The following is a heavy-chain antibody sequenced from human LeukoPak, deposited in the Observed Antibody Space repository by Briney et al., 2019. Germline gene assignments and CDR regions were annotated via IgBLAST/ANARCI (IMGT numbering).Heavy chain of an antibody. J-gene: IGHJ1*01. D-gene: IGHD3-22*01. CDR1: GDSFSRSDSY. V-gene: IGHV4-39*01. CDR2: IYYSGRT. CDR3: ARRRYYDGSGYLE. Sequence: SETLSLTCSVSGDSFSRSDSYWDWIRQPPGKGLEWIGTIYYSGRTYYSPSLKSRVTMSVDPSNNQFSLTLRSVTAADTALYYCARRRYYDGSGYLEWGQGTLLSVPS.